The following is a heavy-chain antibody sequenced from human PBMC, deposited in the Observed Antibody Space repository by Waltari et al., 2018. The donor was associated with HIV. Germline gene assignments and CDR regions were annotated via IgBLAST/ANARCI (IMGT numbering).Heavy chain of an antibody. CDR1: GFTFDDYA. D-gene: IGHD6-13*01. CDR2: ISWNSGSI. CDR3: AKDMGGQQQLVNLFDY. Sequence: EVQLVESGGGLVQPGRSLRLSCAASGFTFDDYAMHWVRQAPGKGLEGVSGISWNSGSIGYADSVKGRFTISRDNAKNSLYLQMNSLRAEDTALYYCAKDMGGQQQLVNLFDYWGQGTLVTVSS. J-gene: IGHJ4*02. V-gene: IGHV3-9*01.